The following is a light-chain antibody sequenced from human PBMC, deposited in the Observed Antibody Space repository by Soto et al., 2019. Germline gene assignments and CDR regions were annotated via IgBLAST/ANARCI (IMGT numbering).Light chain of an antibody. CDR2: DVT. V-gene: IGLV2-14*01. J-gene: IGLJ3*02. CDR3: SSYGSSNTVV. Sequence: SALTQPASVSGSPGQSITISCTGTSSDIGGYNSVSWYQQHPGKVPKLLIYDVTNRPSGISNRFSGSKSGNTASLTISGLQAEDEADYYCSSYGSSNTVVFGGGTKLTVL. CDR1: SSDIGGYNS.